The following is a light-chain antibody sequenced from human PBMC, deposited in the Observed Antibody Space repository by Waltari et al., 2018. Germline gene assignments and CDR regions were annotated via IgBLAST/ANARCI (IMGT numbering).Light chain of an antibody. V-gene: IGKV1-16*01. Sequence: DVQMTQSPSSLSASVGDRVTISCRASKNIRSYLSWYQQKPGIAPKLVIYAESTLQSGVHSRFSGSGSGTNFTLTITSLQAEDFATYYCQQYNSYSPWTFGQGTKVEIK. CDR1: KNIRSY. J-gene: IGKJ1*01. CDR3: QQYNSYSPWT. CDR2: AES.